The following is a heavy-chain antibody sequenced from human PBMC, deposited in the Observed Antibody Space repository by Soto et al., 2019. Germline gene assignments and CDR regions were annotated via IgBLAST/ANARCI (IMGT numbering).Heavy chain of an antibody. D-gene: IGHD1-26*01. J-gene: IGHJ4*02. Sequence: QVQLVESGGGVVQPGRSLRLSCAASGFTFSSYAMHWVRQAPGKGLEWVAVISYDGSNKYYADSVKGRFTISRDNSKNTLYLQMNSLRAEDTAVYYCARDPRWSGSYSPLFFDYWDQGTLVTVSS. CDR1: GFTFSSYA. CDR3: ARDPRWSGSYSPLFFDY. V-gene: IGHV3-30-3*01. CDR2: ISYDGSNK.